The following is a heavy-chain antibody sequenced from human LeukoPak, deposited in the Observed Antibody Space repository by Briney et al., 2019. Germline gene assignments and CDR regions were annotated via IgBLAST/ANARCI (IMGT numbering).Heavy chain of an antibody. CDR1: GFTVSSNY. CDR2: IYSGGST. V-gene: IGHV3-53*01. D-gene: IGHD3-3*01. CDR3: ARDRFYYDFWSGPPVPLYYYYYMDV. J-gene: IGHJ6*03. Sequence: GGSLRLSCAASGFTVSSNYMSWVRQAPGKGLEWVSVIYSGGSTYYADSVKGRFTISRDNSKNTLYLQMNSLRAEDTAVYYCARDRFYYDFWSGPPVPLYYYYYMDVWGKGTTVTVSS.